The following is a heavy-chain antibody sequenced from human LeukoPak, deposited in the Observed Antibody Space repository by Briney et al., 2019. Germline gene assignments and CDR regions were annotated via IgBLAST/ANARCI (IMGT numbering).Heavy chain of an antibody. CDR3: AKDSYYDSSGYWWPDAFDI. V-gene: IGHV3-30*18. CDR1: GFTFSIYG. J-gene: IGHJ3*02. CDR2: ISYDGSNK. Sequence: GGSLRLSCAAPGFTFSIYGMHWVRQAPGKGLEWVAVISYDGSNKYYADSVKGRFTISKDNSKNTLYLQMNSLRAEDTAVYYCAKDSYYDSSGYWWPDAFDIWGQGTMVTVSS. D-gene: IGHD3-22*01.